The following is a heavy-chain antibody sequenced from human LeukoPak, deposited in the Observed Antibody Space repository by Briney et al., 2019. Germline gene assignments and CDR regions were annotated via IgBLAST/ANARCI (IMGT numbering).Heavy chain of an antibody. CDR1: GFTFSSYF. V-gene: IGHV3-23*01. J-gene: IGHJ4*02. Sequence: PGGSLRLSCAASGFTFSSYFMTWVRQAPGKGLEWVSTISGSGGTTYYADSVKGRFTISRDNSKNTVYLQMNSLRAEDTALYYCAKGRGSSWYLPMDYWGQGTLVTVSS. D-gene: IGHD6-13*01. CDR2: ISGSGGTT. CDR3: AKGRGSSWYLPMDY.